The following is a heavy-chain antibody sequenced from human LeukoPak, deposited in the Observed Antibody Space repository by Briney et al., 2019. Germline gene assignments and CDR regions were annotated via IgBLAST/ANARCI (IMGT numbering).Heavy chain of an antibody. CDR1: GFTFTGYY. CDR2: VNPNNGGT. D-gene: IGHD4-23*01. V-gene: IGHV1-2*02. Sequence: ASVKVSCKASGFTFTGYYIHWVRQAPGQGLEWMGWVNPNNGGTNYAQMFQGRVTMTRDTSISTAYMELSRLTSDDMAVYYCARDSYGGNWSLGYWGQGTLVTVSS. J-gene: IGHJ4*02. CDR3: ARDSYGGNWSLGY.